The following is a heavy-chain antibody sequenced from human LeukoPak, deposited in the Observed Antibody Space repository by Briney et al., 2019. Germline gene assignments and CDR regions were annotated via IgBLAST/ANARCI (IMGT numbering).Heavy chain of an antibody. CDR2: ISYDGSNK. CDR1: GFTFSSYA. V-gene: IGHV3-30*18. J-gene: IGHJ6*02. Sequence: GGSLRLSCAASGFTFSSYAMSWVRQAPGKGLEWVAVISYDGSNKYYADSVKGRFTISRDNSKNTLYLQMNSLRAEDTAVYYCAKVDSSSWYPSDYYYYGMDVWGQGTTVTVSS. CDR3: AKVDSSSWYPSDYYYYGMDV. D-gene: IGHD6-13*01.